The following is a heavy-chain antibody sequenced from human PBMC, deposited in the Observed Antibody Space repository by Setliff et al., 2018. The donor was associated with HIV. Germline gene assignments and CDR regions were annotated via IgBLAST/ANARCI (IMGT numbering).Heavy chain of an antibody. V-gene: IGHV3-74*01. J-gene: IGHJ4*02. D-gene: IGHD5-12*01. CDR1: GFTFDRFW. CDR2: VNRDGSST. Sequence: PGGSLRLSCAASGFTFDRFWMHWVRQAPGKGLVWVSRVNRDGSSTTYADSVKDRFTISRDNAKNTLYLQMNSLRAEDTGVYYCHSGYDTEEQSYFDYWGQGARVTVSS. CDR3: HSGYDTEEQSYFDY.